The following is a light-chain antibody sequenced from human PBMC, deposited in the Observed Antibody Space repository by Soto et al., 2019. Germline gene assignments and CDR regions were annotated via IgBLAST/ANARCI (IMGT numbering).Light chain of an antibody. Sequence: EIVLTQSPGTLSLSPGERATLSCRASQSVSSTYLAWYQQRPGQAPRLLIYGASSRATGIQDRFSGSGSGTDFTLTISRLEPEDFAVYYCHQYSSSTKTFGQGTKVDIK. CDR1: QSVSSTY. V-gene: IGKV3-20*01. J-gene: IGKJ1*01. CDR3: HQYSSSTKT. CDR2: GAS.